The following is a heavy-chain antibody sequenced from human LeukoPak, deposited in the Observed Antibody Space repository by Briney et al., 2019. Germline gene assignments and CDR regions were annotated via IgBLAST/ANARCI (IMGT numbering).Heavy chain of an antibody. V-gene: IGHV4-61*01. D-gene: IGHD1-1*01. CDR3: ASNDYYYGMDV. J-gene: IGHJ6*04. CDR2: IYYSGST. Sequence: PSETLSLTCTVSGGSVSSGSYYWSWIRQPPGKGLEWIGYIYYSGSTNYNPSLKSRVTISVDTSKNQFSLKLSSVTAADTAVCYCASNDYYYGMDVWGKGTTVTVSS. CDR1: GGSVSSGSYY.